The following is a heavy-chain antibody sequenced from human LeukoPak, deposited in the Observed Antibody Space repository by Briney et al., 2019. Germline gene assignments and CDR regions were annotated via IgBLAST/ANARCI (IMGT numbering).Heavy chain of an antibody. CDR3: ARVMEGDYGAMDV. Sequence: SETLSLTCTVSGGSISSYYWSWIRQPPGKGLEWIGYIYYSGSATYNPSLKSRVTISVDTSKNQSSLKLNSVTAADTAVYYCARVMEGDYGAMDVWGQGTLVTVSS. CDR1: GGSISSYY. D-gene: IGHD4-17*01. J-gene: IGHJ3*01. CDR2: IYYSGSA. V-gene: IGHV4-59*01.